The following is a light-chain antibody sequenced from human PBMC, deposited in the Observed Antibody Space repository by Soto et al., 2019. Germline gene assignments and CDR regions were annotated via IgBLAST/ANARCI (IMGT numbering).Light chain of an antibody. CDR2: SAS. J-gene: IGKJ1*01. V-gene: IGKV1-39*01. CDR1: QTIGNF. CDR3: QQRYTTTWT. Sequence: DIQKTQSPSSLSASVGDRVTITCRASQTIGNFLHWYQEKPGKDPKLLIYSASNLQSGVPSRFSGSGSGTDFNLTISSLQTEDFTTYECQQRYTTTWTFGQGTKGDIK.